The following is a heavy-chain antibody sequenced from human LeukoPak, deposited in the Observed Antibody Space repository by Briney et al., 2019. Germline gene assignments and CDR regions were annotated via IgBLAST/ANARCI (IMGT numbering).Heavy chain of an antibody. CDR3: ARDGSLVLVTDAFDI. CDR1: GFTFSRSA. D-gene: IGHD3-22*01. J-gene: IGHJ3*02. V-gene: IGHV3-23*01. CDR2: ISSSGNT. Sequence: GGSLTLSCAASGFTFSRSAMTWVRQTPGKGLDWVSSISSSGNTYYADSVKGRFTISRDNSKNMLYLQMDSLRAEDTAVYYCARDGSLVLVTDAFDIWGQGTMVTVSS.